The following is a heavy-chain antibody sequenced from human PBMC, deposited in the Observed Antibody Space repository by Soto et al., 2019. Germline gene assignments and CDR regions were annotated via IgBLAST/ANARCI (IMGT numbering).Heavy chain of an antibody. CDR2: MYYSGST. CDR1: GGSISSTNYY. V-gene: IGHV4-39*02. J-gene: IGHJ4*02. CDR3: ARDMGY. Sequence: SETLSLTCTVSGGSISSTNYYWGWIRQPPGKGLEWIGSMYYSGSTYYNQSLKSRVTISVDTSKNQFFLKLSSVTAADTAIYYCARDMGYWGQGILVTVSS.